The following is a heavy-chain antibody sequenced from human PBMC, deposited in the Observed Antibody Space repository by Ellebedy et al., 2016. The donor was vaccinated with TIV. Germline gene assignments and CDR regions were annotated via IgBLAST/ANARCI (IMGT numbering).Heavy chain of an antibody. CDR2: IENSGAAK. D-gene: IGHD5-24*01. V-gene: IGHV3-23*01. CDR3: AKRVGEMSTTRYFDY. CDR1: GFTFSLYT. Sequence: PGGSLRLSCTASGFTFSLYTMAWVRQAPGKGLEWVSSIENSGAAKFYADSVKGRFTTSRDNSENTLFLQMNSLRAEDTAVYYCAKRVGEMSTTRYFDYWGQGIQVTVSS. J-gene: IGHJ4*02.